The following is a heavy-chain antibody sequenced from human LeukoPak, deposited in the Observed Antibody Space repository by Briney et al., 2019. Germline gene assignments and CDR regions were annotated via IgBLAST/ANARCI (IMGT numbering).Heavy chain of an antibody. CDR3: ARDRGHVDYYYYYGMDV. CDR2: ISYDGSNK. D-gene: IGHD3-10*01. V-gene: IGHV3-30*03. CDR1: GFTFSSYG. J-gene: IGHJ6*02. Sequence: GGSLRLSCAASGFTFSSYGMHWVRQAPGKGLEWVAVISYDGSNKYYADSVKGRSTISRDNSKNTLYLQMNSLRAEDTAVYYCARDRGHVDYYYYYGMDVWGQGTTVTVSS.